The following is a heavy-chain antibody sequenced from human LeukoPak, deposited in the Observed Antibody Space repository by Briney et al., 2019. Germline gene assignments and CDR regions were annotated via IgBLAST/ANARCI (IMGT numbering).Heavy chain of an antibody. V-gene: IGHV3-48*01. CDR2: ISSSSSTI. CDR3: ARGINDLLLAARPDYYYYMDV. D-gene: IGHD6-6*01. Sequence: PGGSLRLSCAASGFTFSSYSMNWVRQAPGKGLEWLSYISSSSSTIYYADSVKGRITISRDNAKNSLYLQMNSLRAEDTAVYYCARGINDLLLAARPDYYYYMDVWGKGTTVTVSS. CDR1: GFTFSSYS. J-gene: IGHJ6*03.